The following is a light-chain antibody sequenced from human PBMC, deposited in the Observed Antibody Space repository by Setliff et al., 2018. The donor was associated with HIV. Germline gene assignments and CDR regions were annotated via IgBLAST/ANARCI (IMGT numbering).Light chain of an antibody. CDR3: QSYDSSLGIVV. CDR2: SNT. Sequence: QSVLTQPPSVSAAPGQRVAISCTGNSSNIGAGYDVHWYQQFPGTAPKLLIYSNTLRPSGVPDRFSASNSGTSASLAITGLQARDEADYYCQSYDSSLGIVVFGGGTKVTVL. CDR1: SSNIGAGYD. J-gene: IGLJ2*01. V-gene: IGLV1-40*01.